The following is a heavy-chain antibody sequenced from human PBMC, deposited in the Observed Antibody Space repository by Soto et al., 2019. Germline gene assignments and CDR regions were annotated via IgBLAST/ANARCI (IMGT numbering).Heavy chain of an antibody. D-gene: IGHD2-15*01. CDR2: IVVGSGNT. V-gene: IGHV1-58*01. CDR1: GFTFTSSA. CDR3: ARVGYCSGGSCYSSLLY. Sequence: SVKVSCKASGFTFTSSAVQWVRQARGQRLEWIGWIVVGSGNTNYAQKFQGRVTMTRDTSTSTVYMELSSLRSEDTAVYYCARVGYCSGGSCYSSLLYWGQGTLVTVSS. J-gene: IGHJ4*02.